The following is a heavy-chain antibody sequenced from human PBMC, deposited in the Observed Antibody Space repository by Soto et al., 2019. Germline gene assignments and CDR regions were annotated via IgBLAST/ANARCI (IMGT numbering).Heavy chain of an antibody. D-gene: IGHD6-13*01. CDR3: ARDRGLAAAANYYYYYGMDV. V-gene: IGHV4-59*01. J-gene: IGHJ6*02. CDR2: IYYSGST. CDR1: GGSISSYY. Sequence: SETLSLTCTVSGGSISSYYWSWIRQPPGKGLEWIGYIYYSGSTNYNPSLKSRVTISVDTSKNQFSLKLSSVTAADTAVYYCARDRGLAAAANYYYYYGMDVWGQGTTVTVSS.